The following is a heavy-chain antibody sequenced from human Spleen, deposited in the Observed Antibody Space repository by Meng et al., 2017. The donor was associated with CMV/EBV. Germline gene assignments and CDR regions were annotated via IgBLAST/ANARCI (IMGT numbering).Heavy chain of an antibody. V-gene: IGHV5-51*06. D-gene: IGHD6-13*01. CDR1: GYSFTTFW. CDR2: TYPGDSDT. J-gene: IGHJ4*02. CDR3: ARGIAAVGTAYYFDY. Sequence: GESLKISCQASGYSFTTFWIGWVRQVPGKGLEWMGITYPGDSDTRVSPSFQGQVSISADRSITTAYSYWSSLKTSDTAMYYCARGIAAVGTAYYFDYWGQGTLVTVSS.